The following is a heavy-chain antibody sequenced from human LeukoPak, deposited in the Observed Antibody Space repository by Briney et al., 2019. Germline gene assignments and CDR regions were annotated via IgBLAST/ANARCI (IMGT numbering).Heavy chain of an antibody. CDR3: ARDYSGYHYTDV. CDR1: GFTSSSYW. Sequence: GGSLRLSCAASGFTSSSYWMSWVRQAPGKGLEWVANIKQDGSEKYYVDSVKGRFTISRDNAKNSLYLQMNSLRAEDTAVYYCARDYSGYHYTDVWGKGTTVTISS. V-gene: IGHV3-7*01. D-gene: IGHD3-10*01. J-gene: IGHJ6*03. CDR2: IKQDGSEK.